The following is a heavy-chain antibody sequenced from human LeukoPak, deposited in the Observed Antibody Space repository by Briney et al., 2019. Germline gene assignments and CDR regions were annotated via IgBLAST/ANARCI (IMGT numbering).Heavy chain of an antibody. CDR1: GFTFSSYE. Sequence: GGSLRLSCAASGFTFSSYEMNWVRQAPGKGLEWVSYISSSGSTIYYADSVKGRFTISRDNSKNTLYLQMNSLRAEDTAVYYCTKERRRDDILTGSFSDWGQGILVTVSS. CDR3: TKERRRDDILTGSFSD. J-gene: IGHJ4*02. V-gene: IGHV3-48*03. D-gene: IGHD3-9*01. CDR2: ISSSGSTI.